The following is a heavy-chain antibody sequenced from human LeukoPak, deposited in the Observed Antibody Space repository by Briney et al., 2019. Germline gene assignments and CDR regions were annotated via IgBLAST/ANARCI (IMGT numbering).Heavy chain of an antibody. Sequence: ASVKVSCKASGYTFTSYAMHWVRQAPGQRLEWMGWINAGNGNTKYSQKFQGRVTITRDTSASTAYMELSSLRSEDTAVYYCARAYYDFWSGYPNWFDPWGQGTLVTVSS. CDR3: ARAYYDFWSGYPNWFDP. CDR2: INAGNGNT. D-gene: IGHD3-3*01. J-gene: IGHJ5*02. V-gene: IGHV1-3*01. CDR1: GYTFTSYA.